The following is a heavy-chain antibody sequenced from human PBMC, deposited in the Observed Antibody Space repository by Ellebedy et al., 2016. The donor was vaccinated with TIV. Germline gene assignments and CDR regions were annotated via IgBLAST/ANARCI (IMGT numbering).Heavy chain of an antibody. CDR1: GYTFTAFH. CDR3: ARDWCSGGSCYDWFDP. CDR2: INPNSGGT. D-gene: IGHD2-15*01. J-gene: IGHJ5*02. Sequence: ASVKVSCKTSGYTFTAFHIHWVRQAPGQGLEWMGWINPNSGGTNYAQKFQGRVTMTRDTSTSTVYMELSSLRSEDTAVYYCARDWCSGGSCYDWFDPWGQGTLVTVSS. V-gene: IGHV1-2*02.